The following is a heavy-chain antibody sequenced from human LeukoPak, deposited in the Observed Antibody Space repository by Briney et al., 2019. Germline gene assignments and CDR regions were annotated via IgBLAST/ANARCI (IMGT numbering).Heavy chain of an antibody. CDR1: GFTFSSYG. Sequence: GGSLRLSCAASGFTFSSYGMHWVRQAPGKGLEWVAFIRYNGSNKYYADSVKGRFTISRDNSKSTLYLQMNSLRAEDTAVYYCAKFYDSSGYKRTPLYWGQGTLVTVSS. J-gene: IGHJ4*02. D-gene: IGHD3-22*01. CDR3: AKFYDSSGYKRTPLY. V-gene: IGHV3-30*02. CDR2: IRYNGSNK.